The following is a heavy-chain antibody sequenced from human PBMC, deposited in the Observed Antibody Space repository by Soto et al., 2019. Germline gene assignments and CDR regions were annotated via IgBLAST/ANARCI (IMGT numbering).Heavy chain of an antibody. CDR2: IYYGGIT. D-gene: IGHD5-12*01. Sequence: PSVTLSLTCTVSGGSFSNGDYYWSWIRQPPGKGLEWIGYIYYGGITSYNPSLKSRVTISSDTSKNLFSLKLNSVPAADTAVYYGASQYSGYEYYFEYCDRGPMGTVS. CDR1: GGSFSNGDYY. J-gene: IGHJ4*02. CDR3: ASQYSGYEYYFEY. V-gene: IGHV4-30-4*01.